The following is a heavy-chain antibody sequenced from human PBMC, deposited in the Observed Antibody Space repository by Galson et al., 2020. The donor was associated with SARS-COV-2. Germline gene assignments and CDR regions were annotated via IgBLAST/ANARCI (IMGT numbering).Heavy chain of an antibody. V-gene: IGHV4-30-2*01. Sequence: TLSLTCAVSGTSISSGSYSWNWIRQPPGKGLEWIGYISHSGGTYYNPSLKSRVTISGDRAKNPLSLRLSSVPAADTAVYYCARLHYGEYAPEAFDIWGPGTRVTVAS. CDR3: ARLHYGEYAPEAFDI. CDR2: ISHSGGT. J-gene: IGHJ3*02. CDR1: GTSISSGSYS. D-gene: IGHD4-17*01.